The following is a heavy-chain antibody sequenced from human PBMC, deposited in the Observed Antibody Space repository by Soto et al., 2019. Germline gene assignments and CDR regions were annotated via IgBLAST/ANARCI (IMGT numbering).Heavy chain of an antibody. D-gene: IGHD3-10*01. V-gene: IGHV3-30*18. J-gene: IGHJ4*02. CDR1: GFTFRLFG. CDR2: ISNDGSNE. Sequence: GGSLRLSCAGSGFTFRLFGMNWVRHAPGKGLEWVARISNDGSNEYYVDSVEGRFTISRDNSKNTLYLQMDSLRAEDTAVYYCAKGEVRGIIPSYFDYWGLGTLVTVSS. CDR3: AKGEVRGIIPSYFDY.